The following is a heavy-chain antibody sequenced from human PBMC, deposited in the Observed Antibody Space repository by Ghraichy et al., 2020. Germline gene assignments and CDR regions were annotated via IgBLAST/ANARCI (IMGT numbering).Heavy chain of an antibody. CDR2: ISSNGGST. CDR3: GKASSGWWVSAFDI. J-gene: IGHJ3*02. Sequence: GESLNISCSASGFTFSSYAMHWVRQAPGKGLEYVSAISSNGGSTYYADSVKGRFTISRDNSKNTLYLQMSSLRAEDTAVYYCGKASSGWWVSAFDIWGQGTMVTVSS. V-gene: IGHV3-64D*06. D-gene: IGHD6-19*01. CDR1: GFTFSSYA.